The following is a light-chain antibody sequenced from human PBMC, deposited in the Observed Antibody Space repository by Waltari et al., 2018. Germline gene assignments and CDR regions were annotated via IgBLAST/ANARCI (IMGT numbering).Light chain of an antibody. CDR3: LLSYSGLYV. V-gene: IGLV7-46*01. J-gene: IGLJ1*01. CDR2: DTS. Sequence: QAVVTQEPSLTVSPGGTVTPTCGSSTGAVTSVPYPYWFQQKPGQAPRTLIYDTSNKHSWTPARFSGSLLGGKAALTLSGAQPEDEAEYYCLLSYSGLYVFGTGTKVTVL. CDR1: TGAVTSVPY.